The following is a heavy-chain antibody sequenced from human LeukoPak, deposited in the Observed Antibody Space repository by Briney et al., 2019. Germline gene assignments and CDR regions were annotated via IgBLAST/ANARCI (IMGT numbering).Heavy chain of an antibody. CDR3: ARDQERAPPTGYSSGWYFDYGMDV. D-gene: IGHD6-19*01. Sequence: ASVKVSCKASGYTFTGYYMHWVRQAPGQGLEWMGWINPNSGGTNYAQKFQGRVTMTRDTAISTAYMELSRLRSDDTAVYYCARDQERAPPTGYSSGWYFDYGMDVWGQGTTVTVSS. CDR2: INPNSGGT. CDR1: GYTFTGYY. J-gene: IGHJ6*02. V-gene: IGHV1-2*02.